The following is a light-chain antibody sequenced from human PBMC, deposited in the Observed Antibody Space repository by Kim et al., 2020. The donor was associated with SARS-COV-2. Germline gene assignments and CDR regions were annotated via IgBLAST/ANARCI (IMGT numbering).Light chain of an antibody. CDR2: YDN. V-gene: IGLV1-36*01. CDR3: ASWSESLNTVV. J-gene: IGLJ2*01. CDR1: NSSIGVKG. Sequence: QTVVISCSGSNSSIGVKGVPWYQQLPGLAPKVVIYYDNLLARGVSDRFSGSRSGTVASLAISGLQTEDEADYYCASWSESLNTVVFGGGTQLTVL.